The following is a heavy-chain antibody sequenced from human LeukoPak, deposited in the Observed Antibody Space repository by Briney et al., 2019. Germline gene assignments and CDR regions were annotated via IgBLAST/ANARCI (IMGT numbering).Heavy chain of an antibody. Sequence: ASVKVSCKASGYTFTGYSMHWVRQAPGQGLEWMGWINPNSGGTNYAQKLQGRVTMTRDTSISTAYMELSRLRSDDTAVYYCARDYYDSSGYYYFDYWGQGTLVTVSS. CDR1: GYTFTGYS. D-gene: IGHD3-22*01. V-gene: IGHV1-2*02. CDR2: INPNSGGT. CDR3: ARDYYDSSGYYYFDY. J-gene: IGHJ4*02.